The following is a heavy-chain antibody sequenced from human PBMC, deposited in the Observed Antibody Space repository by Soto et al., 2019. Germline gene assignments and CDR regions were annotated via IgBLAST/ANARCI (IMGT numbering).Heavy chain of an antibody. CDR2: LYQGLSI. Sequence: SETLSLTCTVSGGSLGSYYWSWIRQPPGKGLEWIGELYQGLSIVYNPSLESRVTISGDSSKNQFSLKLRSVTAADTAIYYCARHGGYYFDYWGQGTLVTVSS. V-gene: IGHV4-34*01. CDR1: GGSLGSYY. CDR3: ARHGGYYFDY. J-gene: IGHJ4*02.